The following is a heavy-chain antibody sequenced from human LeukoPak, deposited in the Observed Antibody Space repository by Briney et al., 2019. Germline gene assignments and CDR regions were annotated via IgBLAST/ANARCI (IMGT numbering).Heavy chain of an antibody. CDR1: GGSFSGYY. D-gene: IGHD5-12*01. CDR3: ARNPVATTPGPLDY. CDR2: INHSGST. Sequence: SETLSLTCAVYGGSFSGYYWSWIRQPLGKGLEWIGEINHSGSTNYNPSLKSRVTISVDTSKNQFSLKLSSVTAADTAVYYCARNPVATTPGPLDYWGQGTLVTVSS. J-gene: IGHJ4*02. V-gene: IGHV4-34*01.